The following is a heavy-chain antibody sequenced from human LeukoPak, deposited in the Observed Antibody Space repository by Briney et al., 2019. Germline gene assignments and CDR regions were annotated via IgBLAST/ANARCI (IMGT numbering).Heavy chain of an antibody. V-gene: IGHV3-21*01. J-gene: IGHJ3*02. Sequence: PGGSLRLSCAASGFTFSSYSMNWVRQAPGKGLEWVSSISSSSSYIYYADSVKGRFTISRDNAKNSLYLQMNSLRAEDTAVYYCARGTSIAALCAFDIWGQGTMVTVSS. D-gene: IGHD6-6*01. CDR3: ARGTSIAALCAFDI. CDR2: ISSSSSYI. CDR1: GFTFSSYS.